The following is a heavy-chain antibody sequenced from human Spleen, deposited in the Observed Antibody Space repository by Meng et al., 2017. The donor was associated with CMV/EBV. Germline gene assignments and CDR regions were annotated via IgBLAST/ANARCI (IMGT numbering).Heavy chain of an antibody. CDR1: GFTFSSYN. V-gene: IGHV3-48*04. CDR3: AKDPLDRGPNAVPYYFDY. CDR2: ISGSGSTI. D-gene: IGHD2-8*01. Sequence: GESLKISCAASGFTFSSYNMNWVRQTPGKGLEWVSYISGSGSTIYHADSVKGRFTISRDNAKNSLYLQMNSLRAEDTAFYYCAKDPLDRGPNAVPYYFDYWGQGTLVTVSS. J-gene: IGHJ4*02.